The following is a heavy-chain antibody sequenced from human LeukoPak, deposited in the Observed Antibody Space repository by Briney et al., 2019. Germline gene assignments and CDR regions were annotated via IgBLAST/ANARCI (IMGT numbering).Heavy chain of an antibody. J-gene: IGHJ4*02. Sequence: GGSLRLSCAASGFTITTYAVNWVRQAPGKGLEWVSGIGGGGTEYYADSVKGRFIISNDNSQNLVHLQMNSLTVEDTAVYYCARAQGALDYWGQGTLVTVSS. CDR2: IGGGGTE. V-gene: IGHV3-23*01. D-gene: IGHD1-26*01. CDR3: ARAQGALDY. CDR1: GFTITTYA.